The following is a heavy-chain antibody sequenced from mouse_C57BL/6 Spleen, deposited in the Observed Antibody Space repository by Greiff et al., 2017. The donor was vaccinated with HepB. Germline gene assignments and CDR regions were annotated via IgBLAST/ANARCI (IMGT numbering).Heavy chain of an antibody. D-gene: IGHD2-4*01. CDR2: IYPGDGDT. Sequence: QVQLQQSGAELVKPGASVKISCKASGYAFSSYWMNWVKQRPGKGLEWIGQIYPGDGDTNYNGKFKGKATLTADKSSSTAYMQLSSLTSEDSAVYFCARRDDYDDYYAMDYWGQGTSVTVSS. CDR1: GYAFSSYW. J-gene: IGHJ4*01. V-gene: IGHV1-80*01. CDR3: ARRDDYDDYYAMDY.